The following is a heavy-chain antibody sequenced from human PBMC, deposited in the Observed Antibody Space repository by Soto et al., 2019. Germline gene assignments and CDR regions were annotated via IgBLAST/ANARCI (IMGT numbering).Heavy chain of an antibody. CDR1: GYSISSGYY. D-gene: IGHD3-22*01. CDR2: IYHSGKT. J-gene: IGHJ5*02. Sequence: PSETLSLTCVVSGYSISSGYYWAWVRQLPGKELEWIGSIYHSGKTYYKPSLRSRVTVSVDTSKNQFSMKLISVTAADTAVYYCARDKRVTMIGGWFDPWGHGTLVTVSS. V-gene: IGHV4-38-2*02. CDR3: ARDKRVTMIGGWFDP.